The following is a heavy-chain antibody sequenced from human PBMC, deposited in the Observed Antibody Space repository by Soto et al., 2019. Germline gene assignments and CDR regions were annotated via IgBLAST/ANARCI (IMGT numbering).Heavy chain of an antibody. D-gene: IGHD6-6*01. V-gene: IGHV3-33*01. CDR2: IWYDGSNK. CDR3: ARDLGSSSSFSNYYYYGMDV. CDR1: GFTFSSYG. Sequence: QPGGSLRLSCAASGFTFSSYGMHWVRQAPGKGLEWVAVIWYDGSNKYYADSVKGRFTISRDNSKNTLYLQMNSLRAEDTAVYYCARDLGSSSSFSNYYYYGMDVWGQGTTVTVSS. J-gene: IGHJ6*02.